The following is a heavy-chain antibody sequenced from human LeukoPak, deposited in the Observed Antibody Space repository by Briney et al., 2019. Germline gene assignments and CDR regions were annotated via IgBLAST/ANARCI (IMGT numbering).Heavy chain of an antibody. CDR3: ARAPLRIRGSYY. Sequence: SETLSLTCAVYGGSFSGSYWSWIRQPPGKGLEWIGEINHSGSTNYNPSLKSRVTISVDTSKNQFSLKLSSVTAADTAVYYCARAPLRIRGSYYWGQGTLVTVSS. CDR2: INHSGST. D-gene: IGHD1-26*01. V-gene: IGHV4-34*01. CDR1: GGSFSGSY. J-gene: IGHJ4*02.